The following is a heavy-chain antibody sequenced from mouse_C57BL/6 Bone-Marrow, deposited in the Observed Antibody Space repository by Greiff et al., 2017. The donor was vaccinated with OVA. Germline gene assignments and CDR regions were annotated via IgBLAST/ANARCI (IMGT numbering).Heavy chain of an antibody. Sequence: EVKLMESGGGLVQPGGSLKLSCAASGFTFSDYYMYWVRQTPEKRLEWVAYISNGGGSTYYPDTVKGRFTISRDNAKNTLYLQMSRLKSEDTAMYYCARGIYDGYYYAMDYWGQGTSVTVSS. J-gene: IGHJ4*01. V-gene: IGHV5-12*01. D-gene: IGHD2-3*01. CDR3: ARGIYDGYYYAMDY. CDR1: GFTFSDYY. CDR2: ISNGGGST.